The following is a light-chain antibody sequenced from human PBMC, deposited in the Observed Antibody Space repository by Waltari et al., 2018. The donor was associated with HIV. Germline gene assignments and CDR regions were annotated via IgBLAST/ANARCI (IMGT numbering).Light chain of an antibody. CDR3: AAWDDSLSGSWV. V-gene: IGLV1-47*01. J-gene: IGLJ3*02. CDR2: RNN. Sequence: QSVMPQPPSASGTPGQRVTISCSGSSSHIGRNFVNPYQQLPATTPKLPIYRNNTRPSVVPDRFSGSKSGTSASRAISGLRSEDEADYYCAAWDDSLSGSWVFGGGTQVTVL. CDR1: SSHIGRNF.